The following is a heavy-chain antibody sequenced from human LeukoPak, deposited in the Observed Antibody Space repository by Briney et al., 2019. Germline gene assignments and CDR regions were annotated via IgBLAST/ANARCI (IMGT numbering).Heavy chain of an antibody. CDR2: ISASNGNT. CDR3: ARDHSNWNYAPDF. D-gene: IGHD1-7*01. Sequence: GSVKVSCKASGYTFTRYGISWVRQAPGQGLQWLRWISASNGNTNYAQKFRDRVTMSTDTSTGTAYLDVRSLTSDDTAVYYCARDHSNWNYAPDFWGQGTLVIVSS. J-gene: IGHJ4*02. V-gene: IGHV1-18*01. CDR1: GYTFTRYG.